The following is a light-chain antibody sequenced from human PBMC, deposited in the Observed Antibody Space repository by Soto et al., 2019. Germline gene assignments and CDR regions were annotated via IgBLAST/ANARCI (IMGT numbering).Light chain of an antibody. Sequence: IVLTQSPATLSLSPGDTGTSSCRANQSVRNFLAWYQQKPGQAPRLLIYDTYNRATGVPARFSGSGSGTDFTLTISSLEPEECAVYYGQQYGSSPRTFGQGTKVDI. CDR2: DTY. V-gene: IGKV3-11*01. J-gene: IGKJ1*01. CDR3: QQYGSSPRT. CDR1: QSVRNF.